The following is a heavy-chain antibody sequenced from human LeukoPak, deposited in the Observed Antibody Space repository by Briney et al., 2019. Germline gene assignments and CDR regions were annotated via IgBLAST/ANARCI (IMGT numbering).Heavy chain of an antibody. CDR3: ARGKYRYYDSSGLRMGWYFDL. D-gene: IGHD3-22*01. V-gene: IGHV1-46*01. Sequence: GASVKVSCKASGYTFTSYYMHWVRQAPGQGLEWMGIINPSGGSTSYAQKFQGRVTMTRDTSTSTAYMELSSLRSEDTAVYYCARGKYRYYDSSGLRMGWYFDLWGRGTLVTVSS. CDR1: GYTFTSYY. J-gene: IGHJ2*01. CDR2: INPSGGST.